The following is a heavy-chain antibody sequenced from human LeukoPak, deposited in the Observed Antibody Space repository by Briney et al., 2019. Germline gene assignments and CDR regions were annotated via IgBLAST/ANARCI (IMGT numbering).Heavy chain of an antibody. D-gene: IGHD6-6*01. Sequence: SETLSLTCTVSGGSISSGSYYWSWIRQPAGKGLEWIGRIYTSGSTNYNPSLKSRVTISVDTSKNQFSLKLSSVTAADTAVYYCAKAQYSSSSPPFDYWGQGTLVTVSS. CDR1: GGSISSGSYY. J-gene: IGHJ4*02. CDR2: IYTSGST. V-gene: IGHV4-61*02. CDR3: AKAQYSSSSPPFDY.